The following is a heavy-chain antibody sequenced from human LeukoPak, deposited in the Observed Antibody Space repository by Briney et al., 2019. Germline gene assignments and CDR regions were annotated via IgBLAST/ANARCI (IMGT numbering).Heavy chain of an antibody. J-gene: IGHJ4*02. CDR3: ARHRGVSYYFDF. CDR2: IYTTGNT. CDR1: GGSISSYY. Sequence: SETLSLTCTVSGGSISSYYWSWIRQPPGKGLEWIGYIYTTGNTNYNPSLKSRVTISVDTSKNQFSLQLTSVTATDTAVYFCARHRGVSYYFDFWGQGTLVTASS. V-gene: IGHV4-4*09. D-gene: IGHD3-10*01.